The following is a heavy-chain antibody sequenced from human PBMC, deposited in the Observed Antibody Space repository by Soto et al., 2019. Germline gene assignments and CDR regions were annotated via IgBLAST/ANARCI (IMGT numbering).Heavy chain of an antibody. CDR2: ISYSGST. J-gene: IGHJ5*02. CDR3: ARGAARYSSSYWFDP. Sequence: QVQLQESGPGLVKPSQTLSLTCTVSGGSISSGGYYWSWIRHHPGKGLEWFAYISYSGSTYYNPSLKGRVTITVDTSKNQFALKLSSVTCADTAVYYCARGAARYSSSYWFDPWGQGTLVTVSS. CDR1: GGSISSGGYY. V-gene: IGHV4-31*03. D-gene: IGHD6-13*01.